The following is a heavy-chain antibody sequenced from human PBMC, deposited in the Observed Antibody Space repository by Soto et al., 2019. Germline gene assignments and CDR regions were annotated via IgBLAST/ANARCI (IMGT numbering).Heavy chain of an antibody. Sequence: QLQLQESGSGLVKPSQTLSLTCAVSGGSISSGNSYAWSWIRQPPGKGLEWIGSISHTGRTSYNPSLKGRVTMSVDKSKNQFSLKLSSVTAADMAVYYCARAVAPDLGTWFDPWGQGSLVIVSS. CDR3: ARAVAPDLGTWFDP. J-gene: IGHJ5*02. D-gene: IGHD3-16*01. V-gene: IGHV4-30-2*01. CDR1: GGSISSGNSYA. CDR2: ISHTGRT.